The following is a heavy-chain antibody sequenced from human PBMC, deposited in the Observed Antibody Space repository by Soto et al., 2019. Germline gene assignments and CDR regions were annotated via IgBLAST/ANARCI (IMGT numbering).Heavy chain of an antibody. CDR1: GGSISSSSYY. Sequence: SETLSLTCTVSGGSISSSSYYWGWIRQPPGKGLEWIGSIYYSGSTYYNPSLKSRVTISVDTSKNQFSLKLSSVTAADTAVYYCARCDILTGYLFDYWGQGTLVTVSS. CDR2: IYYSGST. V-gene: IGHV4-39*01. CDR3: ARCDILTGYLFDY. D-gene: IGHD3-9*01. J-gene: IGHJ4*02.